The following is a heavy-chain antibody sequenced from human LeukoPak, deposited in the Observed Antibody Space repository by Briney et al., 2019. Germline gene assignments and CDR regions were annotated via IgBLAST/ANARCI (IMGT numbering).Heavy chain of an antibody. J-gene: IGHJ4*02. CDR3: AKASDYNNYFDF. CDR1: GFTLTRYA. D-gene: IGHD6-25*01. CDR2: VSGNGQST. V-gene: IGHV3-23*01. Sequence: GGSLRLSCATSGFTLTRYAMSWVRQAPGGGLDWLSSVSGNGQSTFYADSVKGRFTISRDFSKNTLYLQMGNLRAEDTARYYCAKASDYNNYFDFWGQGILVTVSS.